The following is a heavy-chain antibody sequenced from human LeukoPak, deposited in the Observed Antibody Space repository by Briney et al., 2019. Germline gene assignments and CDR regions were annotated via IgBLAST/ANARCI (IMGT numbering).Heavy chain of an antibody. CDR2: ICYSGST. CDR3: ARGPTVTTDY. CDR1: GGSISTYC. J-gene: IGHJ4*02. V-gene: IGHV4-59*01. D-gene: IGHD4-17*01. Sequence: SETLSLTCTVSGGSISTYCWDWCRQPPGKGLEWIGHICYSGSTNYNPSLKSRVTISVDTTKNQFSLKLSSVTAADTAVYYCARGPTVTTDYWGQRTVDPVSS.